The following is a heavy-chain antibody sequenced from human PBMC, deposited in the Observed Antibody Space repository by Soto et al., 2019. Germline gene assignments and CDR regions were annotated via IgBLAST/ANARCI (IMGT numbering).Heavy chain of an antibody. D-gene: IGHD4-17*01. CDR2: IIPVFGTT. Sequence: SVKVSCKASGGTFSSYAISWVRQAPGQGLEWMGGIIPVFGTTNYAQKFQGRVTITADESTSTANMELSSLRSEDTAVYYCARCLTTVVSPDSLDPWGQGTLVTVSS. V-gene: IGHV1-69*13. CDR3: ARCLTTVVSPDSLDP. J-gene: IGHJ5*02. CDR1: GGTFSSYA.